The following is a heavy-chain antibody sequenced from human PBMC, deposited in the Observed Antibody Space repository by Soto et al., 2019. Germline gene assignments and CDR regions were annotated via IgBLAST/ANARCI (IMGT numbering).Heavy chain of an antibody. V-gene: IGHV3-13*01. CDR1: GFTFTNYD. J-gene: IGHJ6*02. CDR3: ARELHGGSYGMDV. CDR2: ITTAGDT. Sequence: GSLRLSCSASGFTFTNYDMHWVRQVTGKGLEWVSGITTAGDTCYPGSVKGRFTISREKAKNSLYLQMNSLSAGDTAVYYCARELHGGSYGMDVWGQGTTVTVSS.